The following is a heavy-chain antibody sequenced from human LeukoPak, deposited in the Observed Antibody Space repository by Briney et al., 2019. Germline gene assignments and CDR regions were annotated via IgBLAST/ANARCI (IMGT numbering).Heavy chain of an antibody. Sequence: GGSLRPSCAASGFTFSSYWMHWVRQAPGKGLVWVSRINSDGSSTSYADSVKGRFTISRDNAKNSLYLQMNSLRAEDMALYYCAKGVTTAFHDAFDIWGQGTMVTVSS. V-gene: IGHV3-74*01. J-gene: IGHJ3*02. CDR3: AKGVTTAFHDAFDI. CDR1: GFTFSSYW. CDR2: INSDGSST. D-gene: IGHD4-17*01.